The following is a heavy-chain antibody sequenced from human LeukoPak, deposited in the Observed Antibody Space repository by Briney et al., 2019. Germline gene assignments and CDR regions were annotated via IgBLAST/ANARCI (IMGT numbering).Heavy chain of an antibody. CDR3: ARDRMWGVESEHY. V-gene: IGHV3-7*01. CDR2: ISKDGSQK. Sequence: GGSLRLSCAASGFTFSYYWMTWVRQAPGKGLEWVAPISKDGSQKYYMDSVKGRFTISRDSAKNSMYLQMKSLRAEDTAVYYCARDRMWGVESEHYWGQGTLVTVSS. CDR1: GFTFSYYW. D-gene: IGHD3-10*01. J-gene: IGHJ4*02.